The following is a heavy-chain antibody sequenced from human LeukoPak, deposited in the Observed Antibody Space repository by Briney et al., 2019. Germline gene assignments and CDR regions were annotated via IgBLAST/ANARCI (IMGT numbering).Heavy chain of an antibody. Sequence: SETLSLTCTVSGGSISSSSYYWGWIRQPPGKGLEWIGSIYYSGSTYYNPSLKSRVTISVDTSKNQFSLKLSSVTAADTAVYYCARHAWSGSITIFGVVRGHFDHWGQGTLVTVSS. CDR1: GGSISSSSYY. CDR2: IYYSGST. D-gene: IGHD3-3*01. J-gene: IGHJ4*02. V-gene: IGHV4-39*01. CDR3: ARHAWSGSITIFGVVRGHFDH.